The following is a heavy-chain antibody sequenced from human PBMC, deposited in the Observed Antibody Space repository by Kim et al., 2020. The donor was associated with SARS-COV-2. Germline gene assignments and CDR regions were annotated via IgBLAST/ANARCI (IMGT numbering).Heavy chain of an antibody. Sequence: GGSLRLSCAASGFTFSSYGMHWVRQAPGKGLEWVAVISYDGSNKNYVDSVKGRFTISRDNSKNTLYLQMNSPSAEDTAVYYCARGIASYSSGWIYYYYGMDVWGQGTTVTVSS. CDR3: ARGIASYSSGWIYYYYGMDV. J-gene: IGHJ6*02. V-gene: IGHV3-30*03. CDR1: GFTFSSYG. D-gene: IGHD6-19*01. CDR2: ISYDGSNK.